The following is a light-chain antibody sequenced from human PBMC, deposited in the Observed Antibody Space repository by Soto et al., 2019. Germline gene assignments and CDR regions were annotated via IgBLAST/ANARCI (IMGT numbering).Light chain of an antibody. CDR3: QQYNSYST. CDR2: KAS. Sequence: DIQMTQSPPTLAASVGDRVTITCRASQTISTWLAWYQQKPGKAPKLLIYKASKLENGVPSRFSGSGSGTEFTLTISSLQPDDFATYDCQQYNSYSTFGQGTKGEIK. CDR1: QTISTW. V-gene: IGKV1-5*03. J-gene: IGKJ1*01.